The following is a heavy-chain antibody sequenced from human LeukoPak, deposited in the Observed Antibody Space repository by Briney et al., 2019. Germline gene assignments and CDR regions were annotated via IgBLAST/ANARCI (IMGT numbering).Heavy chain of an antibody. Sequence: GGSLRLSCAASTFTFSSYNMHWVRQAPGKGLEWVSSISRDSLYIYYSDSVKGRFTISRDNAKNSLYLQMSSLRAEDTAVYYCAGAAWFGDLYLDYWGQGTLVTVSS. CDR1: TFTFSSYN. D-gene: IGHD3-10*01. J-gene: IGHJ4*02. CDR3: AGAAWFGDLYLDY. CDR2: ISRDSLYI. V-gene: IGHV3-21*01.